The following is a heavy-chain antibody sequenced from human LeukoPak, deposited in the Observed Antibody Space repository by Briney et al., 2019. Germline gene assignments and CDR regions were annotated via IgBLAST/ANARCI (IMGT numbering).Heavy chain of an antibody. CDR3: ARGDRRDLGYCSSTSCYAQYYFDY. CDR1: GFTFSSYS. Sequence: GGSLRLSYAPFGFTFSSYSMNWLRQAPGKALEWVSSITSSSSYIYYADSVTGRLTISRDNAKNSLSLPMTSLSAADTAVYYCARGDRRDLGYCSSTSCYAQYYFDYWGQGTLVTVSS. CDR2: ITSSSSYI. D-gene: IGHD2-2*01. V-gene: IGHV3-21*01. J-gene: IGHJ4*02.